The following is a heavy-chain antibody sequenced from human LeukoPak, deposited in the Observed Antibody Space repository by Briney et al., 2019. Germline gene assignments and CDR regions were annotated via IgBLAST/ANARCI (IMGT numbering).Heavy chain of an antibody. CDR3: AKGPTYGPAARHYYYYMDV. D-gene: IGHD2-2*01. CDR1: GFTFCSYG. J-gene: IGHJ6*03. V-gene: IGHV3-30*02. CDR2: IRYDGSNK. Sequence: GGSLRLSCAASGFTFCSYGMHWVRQAPGKGLEWVAFIRYDGSNKYYADSVKGRFTISRDNSKNTLYLQMNSLRVEDTAVYYCAKGPTYGPAARHYYYYMDVWGKGTTVTVSS.